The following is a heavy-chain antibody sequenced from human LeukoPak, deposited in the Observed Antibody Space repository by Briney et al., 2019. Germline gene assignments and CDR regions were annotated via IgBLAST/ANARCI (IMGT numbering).Heavy chain of an antibody. Sequence: PGGSLRLSCAASGFTFSSYAMHWVRQAPGKGLEWVAVISYDGSNKYYADSVKGRFTISRDNSKNTLYLQMNSLRAEDTAVYYCERDWYSRSPFDYWGQGTLVTVSS. J-gene: IGHJ4*02. D-gene: IGHD6-6*01. V-gene: IGHV3-30-3*01. CDR3: ERDWYSRSPFDY. CDR2: ISYDGSNK. CDR1: GFTFSSYA.